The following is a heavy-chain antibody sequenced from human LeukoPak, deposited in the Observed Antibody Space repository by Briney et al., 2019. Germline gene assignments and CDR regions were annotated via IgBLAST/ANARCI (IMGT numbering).Heavy chain of an antibody. V-gene: IGHV4-59*01. CDR1: GGSISSYY. Sequence: SETLSLTCTVSGGSISSYYWSWIRQPPGKGLEWIGYIYHSGSTNYNPSLKSRVTISVDTSKNQFSLKLSSVTAADTAVYYCARDRWDDFWSGSYNWFDPWGQGTLVTVSS. CDR2: IYHSGST. CDR3: ARDRWDDFWSGSYNWFDP. D-gene: IGHD3-3*01. J-gene: IGHJ5*02.